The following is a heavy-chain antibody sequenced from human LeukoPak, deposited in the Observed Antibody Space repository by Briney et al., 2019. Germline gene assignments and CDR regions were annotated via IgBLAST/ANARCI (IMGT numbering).Heavy chain of an antibody. CDR2: ISYDGSNK. V-gene: IGHV3-30-3*01. CDR1: GFTFSSYA. J-gene: IGHJ5*02. CDR3: ARALAMAGTGGFDP. Sequence: GGSLRLSCAASGFTFSSYAMHWVRQAPGKGLEWVAVISYDGSNKYYADSVKGRFTISRDNSKNTLYLQMNRLRVEDTALYYCARALAMAGTGGFDPWGQGTLVTVSS. D-gene: IGHD5-24*01.